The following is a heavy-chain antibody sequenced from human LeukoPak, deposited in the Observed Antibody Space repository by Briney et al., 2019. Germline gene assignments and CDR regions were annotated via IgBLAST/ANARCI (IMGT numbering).Heavy chain of an antibody. CDR2: ISGSGGST. CDR3: AKCPNYYDSSGYYY. D-gene: IGHD3-22*01. V-gene: IGHV3-23*01. J-gene: IGHJ4*02. Sequence: RGSLRLSCAASGFTFSSYAMSWVRQAPGKGLEWVSAISGSGGSTYYADSVKGRFTISRDNSKNTLYLQMNSLRAEDTAVYYCAKCPNYYDSSGYYYWGQGTLVTVSS. CDR1: GFTFSSYA.